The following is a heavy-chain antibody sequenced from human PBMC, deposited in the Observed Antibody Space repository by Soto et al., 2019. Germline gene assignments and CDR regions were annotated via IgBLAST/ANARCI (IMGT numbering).Heavy chain of an antibody. CDR1: GGSIGSSSYY. D-gene: IGHD2-2*01. CDR3: GAYCSRTACYAWFDP. V-gene: IGHV4-39*01. Sequence: LSLTCSVSGGSIGSSSYYFGWIRQPPGKGLEWIGSIYYTGTTYYNSSLKSRVTISADKTQNKFSLRLSYVPAADTAVYYCGAYCSRTACYAWFDPWGQGTLVTVSS. J-gene: IGHJ5*02. CDR2: IYYTGTT.